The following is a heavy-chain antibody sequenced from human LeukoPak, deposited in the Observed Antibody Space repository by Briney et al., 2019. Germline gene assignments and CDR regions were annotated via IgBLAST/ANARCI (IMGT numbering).Heavy chain of an antibody. CDR2: INAGNGNT. Sequence: GASVKVSCKASGYTFTGYYMHWVRQAPGQRLEWMGWINAGNGNTKYSQKFQGRVTITRDTSASTAYMELSSLRSEDTAVYYCARERGRLAVAGTSTGYWGQGTLVTVSS. V-gene: IGHV1-3*01. CDR3: ARERGRLAVAGTSTGY. D-gene: IGHD6-19*01. J-gene: IGHJ4*02. CDR1: GYTFTGYY.